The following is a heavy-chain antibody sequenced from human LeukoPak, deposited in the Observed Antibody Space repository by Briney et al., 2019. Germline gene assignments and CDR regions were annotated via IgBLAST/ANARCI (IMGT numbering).Heavy chain of an antibody. V-gene: IGHV3-9*01. J-gene: IGHJ3*02. CDR1: GGSISSGGYS. D-gene: IGHD4-17*01. CDR2: ISWNSGSI. Sequence: LSLTCAVSGGSISSGGYSWSWIRQPPGKGLEWVSGISWNSGSIGYADSVKGRFTISRDNAKNSLYLQMNSLRAEDTALYYCAKDFYGDYGNGAFDIWGQGTMVTVSS. CDR3: AKDFYGDYGNGAFDI.